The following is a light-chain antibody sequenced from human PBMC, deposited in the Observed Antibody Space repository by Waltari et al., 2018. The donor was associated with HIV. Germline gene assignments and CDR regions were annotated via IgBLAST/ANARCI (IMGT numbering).Light chain of an antibody. CDR3: QQYGNSPVT. J-gene: IGKJ4*01. CDR1: QTITSSY. CDR2: GAS. V-gene: IGKV3-20*01. Sequence: EILLTQSPGTLSLSPGERVTLPCRASQTITSSYLAWYQQKPGQPPRLLIYGASTRATGIGDRFSGSGSGTDFTLSISRLEPKDYAVYFCQQYGNSPVTFGGGTTVEIK.